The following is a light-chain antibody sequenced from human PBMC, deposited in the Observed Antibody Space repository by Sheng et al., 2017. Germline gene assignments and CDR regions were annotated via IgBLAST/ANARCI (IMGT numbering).Light chain of an antibody. CDR2: KAS. J-gene: IGKJ1*01. Sequence: DIQMTQSTSTLSASVGDRVTITCRASQSISSWLAWYQQKPGKAPKILIYKASILESGVPSRFSGSGSGTEFTLTISSLQPDDSATYYCQDYSNNWTSGQGTKVEIK. CDR3: QDYSNNWT. CDR1: QSISSW. V-gene: IGKV1-5*03.